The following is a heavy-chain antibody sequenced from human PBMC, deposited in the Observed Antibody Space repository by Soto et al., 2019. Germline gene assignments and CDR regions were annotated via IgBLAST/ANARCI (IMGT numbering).Heavy chain of an antibody. V-gene: IGHV3-21*04. CDR3: ARDSGLYYYYYGMDV. J-gene: IGHJ6*02. CDR2: ISSSSEK. Sequence: GGSLRLSCAASGFTFSSYSMNWVRQAPGKGLEWVSFISSSSEKYYADSVKGRFTISRDNAKNSLYLQMNSLRAEDTAVYYCARDSGLYYYYYGMDVWGQGTTVTVSS. D-gene: IGHD1-26*01. CDR1: GFTFSSYS.